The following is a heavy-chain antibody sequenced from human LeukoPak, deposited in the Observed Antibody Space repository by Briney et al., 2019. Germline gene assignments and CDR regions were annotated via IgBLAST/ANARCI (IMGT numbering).Heavy chain of an antibody. V-gene: IGHV3-30-3*01. J-gene: IGHJ4*02. D-gene: IGHD6-19*01. Sequence: GGSLRLSCAASGFSFSDYSMHWVRQAPGKGLEWVAIISYDGSNERYADSVKGRFTISRDNSKNTLYLQTNSLRTEDTAVYFCAKGRAITVAGTGLEYWGQGALVTVSS. CDR3: AKGRAITVAGTGLEY. CDR2: ISYDGSNE. CDR1: GFSFSDYS.